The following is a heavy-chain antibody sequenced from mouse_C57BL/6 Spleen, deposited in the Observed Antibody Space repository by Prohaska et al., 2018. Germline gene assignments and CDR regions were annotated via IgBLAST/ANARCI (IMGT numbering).Heavy chain of an antibody. Sequence: EVQLVESGGGLVKPGGSLKLSCAASGFTFSDYGMHWVRQAPEKGLEWVAYSSSGSSTIYYADTVKGRFTISRDNAKNTLFLQMTSLRSEDTAMYYCARPHYYGSSPYYAMDYWGQGTSVTVSS. CDR1: GFTFSDYG. CDR3: ARPHYYGSSPYYAMDY. CDR2: SSSGSSTI. V-gene: IGHV5-17*01. D-gene: IGHD1-1*01. J-gene: IGHJ4*01.